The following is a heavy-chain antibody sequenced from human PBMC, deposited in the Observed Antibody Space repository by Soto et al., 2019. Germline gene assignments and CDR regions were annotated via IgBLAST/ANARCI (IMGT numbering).Heavy chain of an antibody. CDR1: GYTFTHYY. CDR2: INPNGGIT. CDR3: ATSVNSAMAFDY. D-gene: IGHD5-18*01. Sequence: QVQLVQSGAEVKKPGASVRVSCKASGYTFTHYYIHWVRQAPGQGLEWMGIINPNGGITTYAQKFRAGFSMTRDTSTSTVYLELSRLISEDSAVYYCATSVNSAMAFDYWGQGTLVTVSS. J-gene: IGHJ4*02. V-gene: IGHV1-46*01.